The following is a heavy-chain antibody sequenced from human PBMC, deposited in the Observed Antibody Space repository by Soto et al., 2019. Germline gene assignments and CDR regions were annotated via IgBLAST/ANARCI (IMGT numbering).Heavy chain of an antibody. CDR3: ARSTAGTFDY. CDR1: GGSISSYY. J-gene: IGHJ4*02. Sequence: SETLSLTCTVSGGSISSYYWSWIRQPPGKGLEWIGYIYYSGSTNYNPSLKSRVTISVDTSKNQFSLKLSSVTAADTAVYYCARSTAGTFDYWGQGPWSPSPQ. CDR2: IYYSGST. V-gene: IGHV4-59*08. D-gene: IGHD6-13*01.